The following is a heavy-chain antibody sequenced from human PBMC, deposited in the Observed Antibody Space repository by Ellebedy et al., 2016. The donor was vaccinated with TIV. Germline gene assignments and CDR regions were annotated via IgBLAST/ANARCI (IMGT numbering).Heavy chain of an antibody. V-gene: IGHV3-7*01. CDR3: TGFLAVRGG. CDR2: TKQDGSEK. J-gene: IGHJ4*02. D-gene: IGHD3-10*01. Sequence: PGGSLRLSCAASGFTFSTYWMGWVRQAAGKGLEWVANTKQDGSEKYYVDSVMGRFTISRDNSKKTLYLQMNSLRVEDTAVYYCTGFLAVRGGWGQGTLVTVSS. CDR1: GFTFSTYW.